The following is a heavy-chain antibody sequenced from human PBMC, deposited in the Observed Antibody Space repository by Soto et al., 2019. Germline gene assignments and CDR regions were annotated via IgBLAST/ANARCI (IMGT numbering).Heavy chain of an antibody. V-gene: IGHV5-10-1*01. CDR3: ARLPPRDRGGYYYCGMDG. J-gene: IGHJ6*02. D-gene: IGHD3-10*01. CDR2: IDPSDSYT. Sequence: CRVAEDCFTSYWLSRLSKMPGKGLEWMGRIDPSDSYTNYSPSFQGHVTISADKSISTAYLQWSSLKTSDTAMYYCARLPPRDRGGYYYCGMDGWGHGTTVTVSS. CDR1: EDCFTSYW.